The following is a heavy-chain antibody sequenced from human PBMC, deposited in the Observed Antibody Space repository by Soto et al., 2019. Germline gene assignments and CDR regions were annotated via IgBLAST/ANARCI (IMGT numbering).Heavy chain of an antibody. CDR1: GGSISSGDYY. V-gene: IGHV4-30-4*01. J-gene: IGHJ4*02. CDR2: IYYSGTT. D-gene: IGHD2-15*01. Sequence: SETLSLTCTVSGGSISSGDYYWSWIRQPPGKGLEWIGYIYYSGTTYYNPSLKSRVTMSIDTSTNHFSLKLSSVTAADTAVYYCATVPYEAMVVDHWGQGTLVTVSS. CDR3: ATVPYEAMVVDH.